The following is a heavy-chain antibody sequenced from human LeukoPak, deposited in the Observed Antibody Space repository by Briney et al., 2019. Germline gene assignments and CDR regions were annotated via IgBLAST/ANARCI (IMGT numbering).Heavy chain of an antibody. CDR2: IYTSGST. D-gene: IGHD3-22*01. CDR1: GGSISSGSYY. Sequence: SETLSLTCTVSGGSISSGSYYWSWIRQPAGKGLEWIGRIYTSGSTNYNPSLKSRVTISVDTSKNQFSLKLSSVTAADTAVYYCARGAYYYDSSGYYYDYYYYYMDVWGKGTTVTVSS. CDR3: ARGAYYYDSSGYYYDYYYYYMDV. J-gene: IGHJ6*03. V-gene: IGHV4-61*02.